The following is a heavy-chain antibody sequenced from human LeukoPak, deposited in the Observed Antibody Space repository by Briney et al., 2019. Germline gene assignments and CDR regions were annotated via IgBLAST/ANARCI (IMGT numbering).Heavy chain of an antibody. CDR3: AKDREDMTNYFDY. D-gene: IGHD3-10*01. V-gene: IGHV3-21*01. CDR2: ISSSSSYI. Sequence: GGSLRLSCAASGFTFSSYSMNWVRQAPGKGLEWVSSISSSSSYIYYADSVKGRFTISRDNAKNSLYLQMNSLRAEDTAVYYCAKDREDMTNYFDYWGQGTLVTVSS. CDR1: GFTFSSYS. J-gene: IGHJ4*02.